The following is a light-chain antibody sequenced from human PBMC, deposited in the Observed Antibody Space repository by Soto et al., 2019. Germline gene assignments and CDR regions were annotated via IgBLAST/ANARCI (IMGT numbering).Light chain of an antibody. J-gene: IGLJ3*02. CDR1: SGHSKYI. CDR3: ETWDSDTRV. Sequence: QSVLTQSSSASASLGSSVKLTCTVSSGHSKYIIAWHQQQPGKAPRYLMKLEGTGTFDKGSGVPDRFSGSSSGADLYLSITNLQFEDEADYYCETWDSDTRVFGGGTQLTVL. CDR2: LEGTGTF. V-gene: IGLV4-60*02.